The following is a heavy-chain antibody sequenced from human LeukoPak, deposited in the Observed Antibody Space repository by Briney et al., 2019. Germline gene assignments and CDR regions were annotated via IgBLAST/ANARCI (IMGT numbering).Heavy chain of an antibody. CDR2: INSDGSTT. J-gene: IGHJ5*02. CDR1: GFTFSYYW. V-gene: IGHV3-74*01. Sequence: GGSLRLSCAASGFTFSYYWMYWVRQAPGKGLVWVSRINSDGSTTSYADSVKGRFTISRDNAKNTLYLQMNSLRAEDTAIYYCARVQVLGTYDWFDPWGQGTLVTVSS. D-gene: IGHD4/OR15-4a*01. CDR3: ARVQVLGTYDWFDP.